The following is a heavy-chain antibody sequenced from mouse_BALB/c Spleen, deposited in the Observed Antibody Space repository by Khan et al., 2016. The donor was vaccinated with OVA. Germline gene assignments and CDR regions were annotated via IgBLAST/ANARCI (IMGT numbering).Heavy chain of an antibody. CDR2: IDPFSGGT. D-gene: IGHD2-2*01. V-gene: IGHV1S135*01. J-gene: IGHJ3*01. Sequence: EVQLQESGPELMKPGASVKISCKASGYSFTTYYIHWVIQSHGKSLEWIGFIDPFSGGTTYNQKFKGKATLTADKSSSTAYIHISNLTSEDSAVYYCKRHGYVAGFTYWGQGTLVTVSA. CDR3: KRHGYVAGFTY. CDR1: GYSFTTYY.